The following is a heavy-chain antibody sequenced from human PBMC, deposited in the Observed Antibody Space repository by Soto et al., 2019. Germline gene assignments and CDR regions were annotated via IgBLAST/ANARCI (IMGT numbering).Heavy chain of an antibody. CDR1: GFTFSSYA. CDR3: TRFPRGTPVIKFDY. Sequence: PGGSLRLSCAASGFTFSSYAMSWVRQAPGKGLEWVSAISGSGGSTYYADSVKGRFTISRDNSKNTLYLQMNSLKTEDTAVYYCTRFPRGTPVIKFDYWGQGILVTVSS. V-gene: IGHV3-23*01. CDR2: ISGSGGST. D-gene: IGHD3-22*01. J-gene: IGHJ4*02.